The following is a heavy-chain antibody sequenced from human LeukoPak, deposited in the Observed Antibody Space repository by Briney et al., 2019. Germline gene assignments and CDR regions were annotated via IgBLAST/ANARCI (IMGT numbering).Heavy chain of an antibody. D-gene: IGHD2-2*01. J-gene: IGHJ4*02. CDR3: ARVRLGRVVPAAIVDY. CDR1: GGSISSGGYY. Sequence: SQTLSLTCTVSGGSISSGGYYWSWIRQHPGKGLEWIGYIYYSGSTYYNPSLKSRVTISVDTSKNQFSLKLSSVTAADTAVYYCARVRLGRVVPAAIVDYWGQGTLVTVFS. CDR2: IYYSGST. V-gene: IGHV4-31*03.